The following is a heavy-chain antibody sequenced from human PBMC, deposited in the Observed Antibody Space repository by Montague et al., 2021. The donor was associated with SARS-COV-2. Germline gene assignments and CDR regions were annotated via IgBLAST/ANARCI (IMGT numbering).Heavy chain of an antibody. V-gene: IGHV6-1*01. CDR3: ARDSELGNEALDI. CDR1: GDSVSSRTAA. Sequence: CAISGDSVSSRTAAWYWIRQSPSRGLEWLGRTLYRSTFYHDYAPSAKSRIIINADTSKNQFSLQLSSVTPGDTAVYYCARDSELGNEALDIWGRGTMVTVSS. CDR2: TLYRSTFYH. D-gene: IGHD7-27*01. J-gene: IGHJ3*02.